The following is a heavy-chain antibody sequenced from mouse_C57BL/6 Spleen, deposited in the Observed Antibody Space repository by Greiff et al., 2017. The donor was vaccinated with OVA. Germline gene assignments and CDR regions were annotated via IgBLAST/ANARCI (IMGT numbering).Heavy chain of an antibody. CDR2: IYPGDGDT. J-gene: IGHJ2*01. CDR1: GYAFSSYW. V-gene: IGHV1-80*01. Sequence: VKVVESGAELVKPGASVKISCKASGYAFSSYWMNWVKQRPGKGLEWIGQIYPGDGDTNYNGKFKGKATLTADKSSSTAYMQLRSLTSDDSAVYFCARNSNFDYWGQGTTLTVSS. CDR3: ARNSNFDY.